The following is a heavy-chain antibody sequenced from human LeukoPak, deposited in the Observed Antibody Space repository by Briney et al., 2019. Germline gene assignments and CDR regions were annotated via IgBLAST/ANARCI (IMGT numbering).Heavy chain of an antibody. CDR2: INHSGST. V-gene: IGHV4-34*01. CDR1: GGSFSGYY. D-gene: IGHD6-13*01. J-gene: IGHJ4*02. CDR3: ASSSSWYTADLDY. Sequence: PSETLPLTCAVYGGSFSGYYWSWIRQPPGKGLEWIGEINHSGSTNYNPSLKSRVTISVDTSKHQFSLKLSSVTAADTAVYYCASSSSWYTADLDYWGQGTLVTVSS.